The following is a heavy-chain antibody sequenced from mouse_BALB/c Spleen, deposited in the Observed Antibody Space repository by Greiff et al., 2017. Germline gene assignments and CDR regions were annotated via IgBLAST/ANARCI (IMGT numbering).Heavy chain of an antibody. J-gene: IGHJ2*01. V-gene: IGHV3-6*02. CDR1: GYSITSGYY. CDR3: AILPPLYYFDY. D-gene: IGHD5-5*01. CDR2: ISYDGSN. Sequence: ESGPGLVKPSQSLSLTCSVTGYSITSGYYWNWIRQFPGNKLEWMGYISYDGSNNYNPSLKNRISITRDTSKNQFFLKLNSVTTEDTATYYCAILPPLYYFDYWGQGTTLTVSS.